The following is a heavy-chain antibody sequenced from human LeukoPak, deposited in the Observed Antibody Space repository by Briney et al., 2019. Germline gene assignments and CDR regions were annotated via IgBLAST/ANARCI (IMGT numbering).Heavy chain of an antibody. CDR2: ISSSSSYI. J-gene: IGHJ4*02. CDR1: GFTFSSYS. Sequence: GGSLRLSCAASGFTFSSYSMNWVRQAPGKGLEWVSSISSSSSYIYYADSVKGRFTISRDNAKNSLYLQMNGLRAEDTAVYYRARGLEGYNFYYWGQGTLVTVSS. V-gene: IGHV3-21*01. D-gene: IGHD5-24*01. CDR3: ARGLEGYNFYY.